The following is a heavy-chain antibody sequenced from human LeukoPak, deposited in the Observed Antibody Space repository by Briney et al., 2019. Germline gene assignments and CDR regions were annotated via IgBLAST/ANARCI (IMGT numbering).Heavy chain of an antibody. CDR1: GFTFSDYS. J-gene: IGHJ4*02. CDR2: IGIDSGNT. D-gene: IGHD5-24*01. CDR3: ARDYKYAFDN. Sequence: GGPLRLSCAASGFTFSDYSMNWVRQAPGKGLEWISYIGIDSGNTNYADSVKGRFTISGDKAKNSLYLQMNSLRVEDTAVYYCARDYKYAFDNWGQGTLVTVSS. V-gene: IGHV3-48*01.